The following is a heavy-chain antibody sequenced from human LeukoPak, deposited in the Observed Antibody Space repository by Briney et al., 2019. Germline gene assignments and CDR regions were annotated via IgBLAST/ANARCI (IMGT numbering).Heavy chain of an antibody. CDR1: GGSINSYY. V-gene: IGHV4-59*12. Sequence: ASETPSLTCTVSGGSINSYYWSWIRQPPGKGPEYIGYIYHSGSTNYNPSLKSRVTISVDKLKNQFSLKMSSVTAADTAVYYCASKLTAVAGYFDYWGQGTLVTVSS. J-gene: IGHJ4*02. CDR2: IYHSGST. CDR3: ASKLTAVAGYFDY. D-gene: IGHD6-19*01.